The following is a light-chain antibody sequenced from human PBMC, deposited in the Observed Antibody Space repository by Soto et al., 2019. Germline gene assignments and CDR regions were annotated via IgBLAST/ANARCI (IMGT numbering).Light chain of an antibody. J-gene: IGKJ4*01. V-gene: IGKV4-1*01. Sequence: DIVMTPSPDSLAVSLGERATINCKSSQGILDSSNNKNYVAWYQQKPGQPPNLLIYWASTRESGVPDRFSGSGSGTDFTLTISTLQAEDVAVYYCQQYYTTPQTFGGGTKVEIK. CDR1: QGILDSSNNKNY. CDR3: QQYYTTPQT. CDR2: WAS.